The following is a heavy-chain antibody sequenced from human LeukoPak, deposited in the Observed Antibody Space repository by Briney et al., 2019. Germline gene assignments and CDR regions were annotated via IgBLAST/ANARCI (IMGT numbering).Heavy chain of an antibody. V-gene: IGHV3-21*01. D-gene: IGHD4/OR15-4a*01. Sequence: GXSLRLSCAASGFTFSSSTMNWVRQAPGKGLEWVSSISSSSNYIYYADSEKGRFTISRDNAKNSLYLQMNSLRADDTAVYYCVRIPNSANFPNWFDPWGQGTLVTVSS. CDR3: VRIPNSANFPNWFDP. J-gene: IGHJ5*02. CDR1: GFTFSSST. CDR2: ISSSSNYI.